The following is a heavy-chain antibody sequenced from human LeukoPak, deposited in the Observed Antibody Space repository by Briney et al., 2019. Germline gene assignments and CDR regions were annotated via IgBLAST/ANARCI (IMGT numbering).Heavy chain of an antibody. CDR2: ISAHNGNT. D-gene: IGHD5-18*01. Sequence: ASVKVSCQHSGCTFTSYGISWVRQAPGQGLEWMGWISAHNGNTKYAQKLEGRVTMSKDASTSTAYMEPRSLRSDDMAVYYCARDERVYSYGLYYYYGMDVWGQGTTVTVSS. V-gene: IGHV1-18*03. CDR3: ARDERVYSYGLYYYYGMDV. CDR1: GCTFTSYG. J-gene: IGHJ6*02.